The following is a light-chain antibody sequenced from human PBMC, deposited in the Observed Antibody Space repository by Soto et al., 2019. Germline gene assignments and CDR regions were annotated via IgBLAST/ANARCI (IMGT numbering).Light chain of an antibody. Sequence: PVTLSVSPGERATLSCRASQTVGRDYLAWYQHKPGQAPRLLIYGISNRATGIPDRFSGSGSGTDFTLTISSLEPEDFAVYYCQQRSNWITFGQGTRLEIK. J-gene: IGKJ5*01. CDR1: QTVGRDY. CDR2: GIS. V-gene: IGKV3-11*01. CDR3: QQRSNWIT.